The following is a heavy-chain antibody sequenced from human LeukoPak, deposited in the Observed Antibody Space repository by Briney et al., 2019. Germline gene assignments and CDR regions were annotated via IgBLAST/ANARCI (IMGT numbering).Heavy chain of an antibody. CDR3: ARLFNSYYDFWSGYYVPGYYFDY. CDR2: IYYSGST. D-gene: IGHD3-3*01. Sequence: PSETLSLTCTVSGGSISSSSYYWGWIRQPPGKGLEWIGSIYYSGSTYYNPSLKSRVTISVDTSKNQFSLKLSSVTAADTAVYYCARLFNSYYDFWSGYYVPGYYFDYWGQGTLVTVSS. J-gene: IGHJ4*02. V-gene: IGHV4-39*01. CDR1: GGSISSSSYY.